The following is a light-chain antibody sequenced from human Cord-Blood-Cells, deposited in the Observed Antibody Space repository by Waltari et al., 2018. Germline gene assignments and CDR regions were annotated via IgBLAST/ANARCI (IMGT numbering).Light chain of an antibody. CDR2: EGS. V-gene: IGLV2-23*01. CDR1: SSDVGSYNL. CDR3: CSYAGSSTYV. Sequence: QSALTQPASVSGSPGQSITISCTGTSSDVGSYNLVSWYQQHPGKAPKLMFYEGSKRPSGVSNRFSGSKSGNTASLTISGLQAEDEADYYCCSYAGSSTYVFGTGTKDTVL. J-gene: IGLJ1*01.